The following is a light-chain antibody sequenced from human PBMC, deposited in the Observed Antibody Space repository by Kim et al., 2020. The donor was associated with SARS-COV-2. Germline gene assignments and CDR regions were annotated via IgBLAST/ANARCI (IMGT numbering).Light chain of an antibody. CDR3: QKYNSPPRT. Sequence: DIQMTQSPSPLSASVGDRVTITCRASQDINSYLAWYQHKPGKVPKLLIQAASTLQSGVSSRFSGSGSGTDFTLTISSLQPEDVATYYCQKYNSPPRTFGQGTKVDIK. V-gene: IGKV1-27*01. J-gene: IGKJ1*01. CDR1: QDINSY. CDR2: AAS.